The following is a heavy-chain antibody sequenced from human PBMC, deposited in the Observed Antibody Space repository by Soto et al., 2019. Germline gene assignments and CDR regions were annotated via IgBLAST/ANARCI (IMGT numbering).Heavy chain of an antibody. Sequence: QVQLVESGGGVVQPGTSLRLSCVGSGFTFRSYVIHWVRQAPGKGLEWVALTSYDGSNNFYGDSVKGRFTISRDNSRNTVELPMDSLRLEDPALYYCARWGKTGGLDVWGPGTLVSVSS. V-gene: IGHV3-33*05. D-gene: IGHD3-16*01. CDR1: GFTFRSYV. CDR2: TSYDGSNN. CDR3: ARWGKTGGLDV. J-gene: IGHJ4*02.